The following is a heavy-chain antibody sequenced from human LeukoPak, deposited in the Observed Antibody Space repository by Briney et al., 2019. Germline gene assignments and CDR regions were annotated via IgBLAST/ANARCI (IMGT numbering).Heavy chain of an antibody. J-gene: IGHJ4*02. CDR3: AKRNYYDSSGYSGGEY. CDR2: IHYSGST. V-gene: IGHV4-39*01. D-gene: IGHD3-22*01. Sequence: SETLSLTCTVSGGSISSSSYYWGWIRQPPGRGLEWIGSIHYSGSTYYNPSLKSRVTISVDTSKNQFSLKLSSVTAADTAVYHCAKRNYYDSSGYSGGEYWGQGTLVTVSS. CDR1: GGSISSSSYY.